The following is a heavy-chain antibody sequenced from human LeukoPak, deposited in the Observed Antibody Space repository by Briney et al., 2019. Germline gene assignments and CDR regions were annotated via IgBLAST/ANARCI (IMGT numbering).Heavy chain of an antibody. CDR2: ISDGGVTT. CDR3: ARGMTYYYDGSGYKENLYYYYYMDV. D-gene: IGHD3-22*01. Sequence: GGCLRLSCEASGLTFDSSAMNSVRRAPAKGLEWVSLISDGGVTTYYADSVKGRFTNSRDNCKNTLYLQMNSLRAEDTAVYSCARGMTYYYDGSGYKENLYYYYYMDVWGKGTTVTVSS. CDR1: GLTFDSSA. V-gene: IGHV3-23*01. J-gene: IGHJ6*03.